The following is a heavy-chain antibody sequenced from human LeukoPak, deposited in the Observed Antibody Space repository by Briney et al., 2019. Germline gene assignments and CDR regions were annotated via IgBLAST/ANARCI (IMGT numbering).Heavy chain of an antibody. D-gene: IGHD1-20*01. CDR1: GGSISSYY. V-gene: IGHV4-59*01. J-gene: IGHJ4*02. CDR2: IYYSGST. Sequence: PSETLSLTCTVSGGSISSYYWSWIRQPPGKGLEWIGYIYYSGSTNYNPSLKSRVTISVDTSKNQFSLKLSSVTAADTAVYYCARSLKVGSITYELNWGQGTLVTVSS. CDR3: ARSLKVGSITYELN.